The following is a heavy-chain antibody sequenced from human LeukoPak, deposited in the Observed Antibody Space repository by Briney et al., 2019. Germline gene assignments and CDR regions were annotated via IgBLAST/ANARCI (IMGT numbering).Heavy chain of an antibody. Sequence: PSETLSLTCTVSGGSISSYYWSWIRQPPGKGLEWIGYIYYSGSTNYNPSLKSRVTISVDTSKNQFSLKLSFVTAADTAVYYCARDSWGRFDYWGQGTLVAVSS. CDR2: IYYSGST. CDR1: GGSISSYY. CDR3: ARDSWGRFDY. D-gene: IGHD7-27*01. V-gene: IGHV4-59*01. J-gene: IGHJ4*02.